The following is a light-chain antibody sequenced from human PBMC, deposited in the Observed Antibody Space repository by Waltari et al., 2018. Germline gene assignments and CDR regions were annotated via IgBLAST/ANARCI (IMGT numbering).Light chain of an antibody. CDR1: SSNIGAGYD. J-gene: IGLJ2*01. CDR3: QSYDTSLSGSI. V-gene: IGLV1-40*01. Sequence: QSVLTQPPSVSGAPGQRVTISCTGSSSNIGAGYDIHWYQQYPGAAPKVLIYNNNNRPSGVPDRVSGSKSGTSASLAITGLQAEDEADYYCQSYDTSLSGSIFGGGTKLTVL. CDR2: NNN.